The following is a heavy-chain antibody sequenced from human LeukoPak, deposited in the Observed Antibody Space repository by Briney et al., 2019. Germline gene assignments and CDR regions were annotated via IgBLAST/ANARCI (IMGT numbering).Heavy chain of an antibody. Sequence: GGSLRLSCAASGFTFSSYAMHWVRQAPGKGLEWVAVISYDGSNKYYADSVKGRFTISRDNSKNTLYLQMNSLRAEDTAVYYCATEPRIAAAGVEYYFDYWGQGTLVTVSS. J-gene: IGHJ4*02. CDR3: ATEPRIAAAGVEYYFDY. V-gene: IGHV3-30-3*01. CDR2: ISYDGSNK. CDR1: GFTFSSYA. D-gene: IGHD6-13*01.